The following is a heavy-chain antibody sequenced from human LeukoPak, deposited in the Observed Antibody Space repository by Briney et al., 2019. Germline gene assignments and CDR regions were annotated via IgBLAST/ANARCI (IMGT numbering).Heavy chain of an antibody. J-gene: IGHJ4*02. CDR3: ARDLDFWSGYKDY. V-gene: IGHV3-21*01. CDR1: GFTFSSYT. CDR2: MTSSSHS. Sequence: KPGGSLRLSCAASGFTFSSYTMNWVRQAPGKGLEWVSSMTSSSHSCYADSVKGRFTISRDNAKNSLFLQMNSLRAEDTAVYYCARDLDFWSGYKDYWGQGTLVTVSS. D-gene: IGHD3-3*01.